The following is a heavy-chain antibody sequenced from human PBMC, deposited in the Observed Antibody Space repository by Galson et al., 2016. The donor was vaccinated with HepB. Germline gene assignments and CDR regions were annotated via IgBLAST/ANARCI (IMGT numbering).Heavy chain of an antibody. D-gene: IGHD3-10*01. CDR1: GFTFKDHA. Sequence: SLRLSCAGSGFTFKDHAMSWVRQAPGKGLQWVSGISGSGTSTNYAESVKGRFTISSDNSKNTLYLQMNSLGVEDTALYFCAREFGEGVGAFDLWGQGALVTVSS. V-gene: IGHV3-23*01. J-gene: IGHJ3*01. CDR2: ISGSGTST. CDR3: AREFGEGVGAFDL.